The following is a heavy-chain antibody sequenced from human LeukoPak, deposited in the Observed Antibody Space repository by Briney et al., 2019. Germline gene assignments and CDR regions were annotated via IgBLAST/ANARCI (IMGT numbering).Heavy chain of an antibody. CDR3: ARRAGEYSHPYDY. V-gene: IGHV3-66*04. J-gene: IGHJ4*02. CDR1: EFWVSDNY. Sequence: GGSLRLSCAASEFWVSDNYMSWVRQAPGKGPEWVSVIFSGGRIYYADSVRGRFTISRDESKNSLYLQMNSLRAEDTAIYYCARRAGEYSHPYDYWGQGTLVTVSS. D-gene: IGHD2-15*01. CDR2: IFSGGRI.